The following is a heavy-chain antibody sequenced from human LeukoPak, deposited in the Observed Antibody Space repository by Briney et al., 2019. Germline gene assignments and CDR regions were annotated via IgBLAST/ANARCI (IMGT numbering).Heavy chain of an antibody. Sequence: GIIYPGDSDTRYSPSFQGQVTISADKSISTAYLQWSSLKASDTATYYCARDGGYGNFDYWGQGTLVTVSS. J-gene: IGHJ4*02. CDR3: ARDGGYGNFDY. D-gene: IGHD1-1*01. V-gene: IGHV5-51*01. CDR2: IYPGDSDT.